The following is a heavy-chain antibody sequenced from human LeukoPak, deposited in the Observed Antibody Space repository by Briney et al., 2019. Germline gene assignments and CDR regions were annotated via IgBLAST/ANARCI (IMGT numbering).Heavy chain of an antibody. CDR3: AKVQLGATHMDYYYYFGMDV. CDR2: IIPIFGTA. J-gene: IGHJ6*02. D-gene: IGHD1-26*01. Sequence: ASVKVSCKASGGTFSSYTISWVRQAPGQGLEWMGGIIPIFGTANYAQKFQGRVTITADESTSTAYMELSSLGSEDTAVNYCAKVQLGATHMDYYYYFGMDVWGQGTTVTVSS. V-gene: IGHV1-69*01. CDR1: GGTFSSYT.